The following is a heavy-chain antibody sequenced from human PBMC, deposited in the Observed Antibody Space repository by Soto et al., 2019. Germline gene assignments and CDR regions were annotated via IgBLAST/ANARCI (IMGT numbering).Heavy chain of an antibody. CDR3: ARDFKRYSRPPGPLEY. J-gene: IGHJ4*02. CDR2: IYYSGNT. Sequence: QVQLRESGPGLVKPSQTLSLTCTVSGDSISSGDYYWSWIRQPPGKGLEWIGCIYYSGNTYYNPALRGRVSLSVATSQIQSSLKLGSVTAAGTAVYYCARDFKRYSRPPGPLEYWGLGTPVTVSS. D-gene: IGHD2-2*02. CDR1: GDSISSGDYY. V-gene: IGHV4-30-4*01.